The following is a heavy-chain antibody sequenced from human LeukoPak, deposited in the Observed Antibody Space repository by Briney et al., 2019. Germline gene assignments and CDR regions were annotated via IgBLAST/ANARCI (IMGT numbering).Heavy chain of an antibody. J-gene: IGHJ3*01. D-gene: IGHD3-9*01. CDR3: AGFLTGLAFV. CDR1: GFTFSRSP. Sequence: GGSLRLSCVASGFTFSRSPMTWVRQAPGKGLEWVSSISSSSSYIYYADSVKGRFTISRDNAKNSLYLQMNSLRAEDTAVYYCAGFLTGLAFVWGQGTMVTVSS. CDR2: ISSSSSYI. V-gene: IGHV3-21*01.